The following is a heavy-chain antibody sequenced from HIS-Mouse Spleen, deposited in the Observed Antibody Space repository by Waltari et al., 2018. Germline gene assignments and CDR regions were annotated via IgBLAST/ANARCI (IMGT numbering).Heavy chain of an antibody. D-gene: IGHD6-13*01. CDR3: AREIPYSSSWYDWYFDL. CDR1: GGSISSSSYY. J-gene: IGHJ2*01. CDR2: IYYRGST. Sequence: QLQLQESGPGLVKPSETLSLTCTVSGGSISSSSYYWVWIRQPTGKGLEWIGSIYYRGSTYYNPSLKSRVTISVDTSKNQFSLKLSSVTAADTAVYYCAREIPYSSSWYDWYFDLWGRGTLVTVSS. V-gene: IGHV4-39*07.